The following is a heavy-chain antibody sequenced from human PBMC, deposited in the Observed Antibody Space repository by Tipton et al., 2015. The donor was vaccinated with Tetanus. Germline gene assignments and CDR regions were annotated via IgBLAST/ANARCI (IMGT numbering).Heavy chain of an antibody. CDR3: ARDQARGARGWNYFDY. Sequence: TLSLTCTVSGGSFSGGRYYWSWIRQRPGKGLEWIGDIYSSGSTYSDPSLKGRVTISVDTSKNQFSLGLNSVTAADTAVYYCARDQARGARGWNYFDYWGLGTLVTVSS. J-gene: IGHJ4*02. V-gene: IGHV4-31*03. CDR1: GGSFSGGRYY. D-gene: IGHD1-26*01. CDR2: IYSSGST.